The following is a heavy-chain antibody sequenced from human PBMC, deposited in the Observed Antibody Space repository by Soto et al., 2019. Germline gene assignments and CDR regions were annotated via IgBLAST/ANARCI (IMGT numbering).Heavy chain of an antibody. D-gene: IGHD3-10*01. V-gene: IGHV1-8*01. CDR2: INPNSGNI. CDR1: GNAFTSYD. Sequence: ASIKVSCNASGNAFTSYDINLLRQATGNGLEWMGWINPNSGNIGYAQKFQDRVTMTRDTAIRTAYMEVSRLRSDDTAVYYCARGRASGSYYLLDYWGQGTLVTVSS. CDR3: ARGRASGSYYLLDY. J-gene: IGHJ4*02.